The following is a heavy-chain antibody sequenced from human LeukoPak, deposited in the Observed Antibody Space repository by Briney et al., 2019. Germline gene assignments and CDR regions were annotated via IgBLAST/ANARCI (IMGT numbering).Heavy chain of an antibody. CDR1: RYSFTNYW. J-gene: IGHJ4*02. V-gene: IGHV5-51*01. CDR2: IYPGDSET. D-gene: IGHD5/OR15-5a*01. Sequence: GESLKISCKGSRYSFTNYWIGWVRQLPGKGLQWMGSIYPGDSETRYSPSFQGQVTISADKSNSTACLQWSSLTASDTAMYYCVVSPHSVYSCYFDFWGQGTLVTVSS. CDR3: VVSPHSVYSCYFDF.